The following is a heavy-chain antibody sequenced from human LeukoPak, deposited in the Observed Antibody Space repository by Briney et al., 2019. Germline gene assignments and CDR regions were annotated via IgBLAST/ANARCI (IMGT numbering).Heavy chain of an antibody. CDR2: FDPEDGET. J-gene: IGHJ4*02. V-gene: IGHV1-24*01. CDR3: ATVVYCSGGSCYYPDY. D-gene: IGHD2-15*01. Sequence: ASVKVSCKVSGYTLTELSMHWVRQAPGKGLEWMGGFDPEDGETIYAQKFQGRVTMTEDTSTDTAYMELSSLRSEDTAVYYCATVVYCSGGSCYYPDYWGREPWSPSPQ. CDR1: GYTLTELS.